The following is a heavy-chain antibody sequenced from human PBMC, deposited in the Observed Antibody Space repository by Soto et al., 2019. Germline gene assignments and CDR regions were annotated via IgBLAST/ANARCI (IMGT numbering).Heavy chain of an antibody. Sequence: SETLSLTCTVSGGSISSYYWSWIRQPPGKGLEWIGYIYHSGSTNYNPSLKSRVIISVDTSKNQFSLKVSSVTAADTAVYYCARETYGDYVGCFDPWGQGILVTVSS. D-gene: IGHD4-17*01. V-gene: IGHV4-59*12. CDR3: ARETYGDYVGCFDP. J-gene: IGHJ5*02. CDR2: IYHSGST. CDR1: GGSISSYY.